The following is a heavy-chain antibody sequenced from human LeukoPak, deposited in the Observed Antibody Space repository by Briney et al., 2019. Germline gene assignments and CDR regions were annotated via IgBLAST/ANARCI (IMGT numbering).Heavy chain of an antibody. Sequence: AGGSLRLSCAASGFTVSSNYMSWVRQAPGKGLEWVSVIYSGGSTYYADSVKGRFTISRDNAKNSLYLQMNSLRAEDTAVYYCARDKQLSSGWYRYYFDYWGQGTLVTVSS. CDR1: GFTVSSNY. D-gene: IGHD6-19*01. J-gene: IGHJ4*02. CDR2: IYSGGST. V-gene: IGHV3-53*01. CDR3: ARDKQLSSGWYRYYFDY.